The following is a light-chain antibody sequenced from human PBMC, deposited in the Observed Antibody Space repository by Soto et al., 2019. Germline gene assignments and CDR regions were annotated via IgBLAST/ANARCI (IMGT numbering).Light chain of an antibody. Sequence: QSVLTQPPSVSGAPGQRVTISCTGSSSNIGAGYDVHWYQQLPGTAPKLLSYGNSNRPSGVPDRFSGSKSGTSASLAITGLQADDEADYYCQSYDSSLSGYVFGTGTKLTVL. CDR1: SSNIGAGYD. J-gene: IGLJ1*01. V-gene: IGLV1-40*01. CDR3: QSYDSSLSGYV. CDR2: GNS.